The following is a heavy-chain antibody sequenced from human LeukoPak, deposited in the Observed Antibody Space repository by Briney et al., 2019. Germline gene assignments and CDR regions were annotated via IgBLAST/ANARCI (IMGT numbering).Heavy chain of an antibody. J-gene: IGHJ3*02. CDR1: GGTFSSYA. Sequence: ASVKVSRKASGGTFSSYAISWVRQAPGQGLEWMGRIIPILGIANYAQKFQGRVTITADKSTSTAYMELSSLRSEDTAVYYCARVQQDDAFDIWGQGTMVTVSS. CDR2: IIPILGIA. V-gene: IGHV1-69*04. CDR3: ARVQQDDAFDI.